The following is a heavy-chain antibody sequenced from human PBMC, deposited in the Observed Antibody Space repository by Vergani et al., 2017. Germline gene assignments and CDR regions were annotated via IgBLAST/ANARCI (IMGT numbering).Heavy chain of an antibody. CDR2: IKSKTDGGTT. CDR1: GFTFSSYS. CDR3: TTDLGDVLLWFGEDY. J-gene: IGHJ4*02. V-gene: IGHV3-15*07. Sequence: EVQLVESGGGLVKPGGSLRLSCAASGFTFSSYSMNWVRQAPGKGLEWVGRIKSKTDGGTTDYAAPVKGRFTISRDDSKNTLYLQMNSLKTEDTAVYYCTTDLGDVLLWFGEDYWGQGTLVTVSS. D-gene: IGHD3-10*01.